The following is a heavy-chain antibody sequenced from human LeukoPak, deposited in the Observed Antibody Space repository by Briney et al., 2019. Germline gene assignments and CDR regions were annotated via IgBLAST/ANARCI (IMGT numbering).Heavy chain of an antibody. D-gene: IGHD3-10*02. CDR3: AELGITMIGGV. Sequence: GGSLRLSCAASRFTFSSYGMSWVRQAPGKGLEWVSAISGSGGSTYYADSVKGRFTISRDNAKNSLYLQMNSLRAEDTAVYYCAELGITMIGGVWGKGTTVTISS. CDR2: ISGSGGST. J-gene: IGHJ6*04. CDR1: RFTFSSYG. V-gene: IGHV3-23*01.